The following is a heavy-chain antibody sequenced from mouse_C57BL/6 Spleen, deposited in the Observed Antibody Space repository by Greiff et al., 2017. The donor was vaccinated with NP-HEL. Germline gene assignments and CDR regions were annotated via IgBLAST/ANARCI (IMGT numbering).Heavy chain of an antibody. Sequence: EVQGVESGGGLVKPGGSLKLSCAASGFTFSSYAMSWVRQTPEKRLEWVATISDGGSYTYYPDNVKGRFTISRDNATNNLYLQMSHLKSEDTAMFYCANYDSSEDYAMDYWGQGDSVTDSS. D-gene: IGHD1-1*01. V-gene: IGHV5-4*01. CDR2: ISDGGSYT. CDR3: ANYDSSEDYAMDY. J-gene: IGHJ4*01. CDR1: GFTFSSYA.